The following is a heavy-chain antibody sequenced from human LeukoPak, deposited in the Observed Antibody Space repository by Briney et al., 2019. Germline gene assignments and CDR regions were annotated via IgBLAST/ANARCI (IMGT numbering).Heavy chain of an antibody. CDR2: IWYAGSNK. D-gene: IGHD5-18*01. CDR1: GFTLSSYG. Sequence: GRSLRLSCAASGFTLSSYGMHWVRQAPGKGLEWVAVIWYAGSNKYYADSVKGRFTISRDNSKNTLYLQMNSLRAEDTAVYYCARDTAVATVDEYYYYYMDVWGKGTTVTVSS. V-gene: IGHV3-33*01. J-gene: IGHJ6*03. CDR3: ARDTAVATVDEYYYYYMDV.